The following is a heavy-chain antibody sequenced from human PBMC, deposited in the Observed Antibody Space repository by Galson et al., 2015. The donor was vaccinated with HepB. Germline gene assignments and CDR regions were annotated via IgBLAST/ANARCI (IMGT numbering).Heavy chain of an antibody. CDR2: IYPGGRT. CDR1: GGSISGSDYY. V-gene: IGHV4-30-4*08. Sequence: TLSLTCTVSGGSISGSDYYWNWIRQPPGKGLEWIGYIYPGGRTYYNPSLENRVIISIDASKNQFSLRLNSVTAADTAVYYCARFPWLGIVDYWGQGILVTVSS. CDR3: ARFPWLGIVDY. D-gene: IGHD6-19*01. J-gene: IGHJ4*02.